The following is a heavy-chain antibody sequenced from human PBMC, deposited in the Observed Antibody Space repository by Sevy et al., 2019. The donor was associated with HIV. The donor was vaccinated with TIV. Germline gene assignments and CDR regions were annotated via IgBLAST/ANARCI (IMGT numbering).Heavy chain of an antibody. CDR1: GFTFSSYG. Sequence: GGSLRLSCAASGFTFSSYGMHWVRQAPGKGLEWVAVIWYDGSNKYYADSVKGRFTISRDNSKNTLYLQMNSLRAEDTAVYYCARDRGVRGAPHQGLGNYWGQGTLVTVSS. J-gene: IGHJ4*02. V-gene: IGHV3-33*01. CDR2: IWYDGSNK. D-gene: IGHD3-10*01. CDR3: ARDRGVRGAPHQGLGNY.